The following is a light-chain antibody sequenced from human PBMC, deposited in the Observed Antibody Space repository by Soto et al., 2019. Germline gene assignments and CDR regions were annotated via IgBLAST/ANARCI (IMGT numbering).Light chain of an antibody. CDR2: EGS. J-gene: IGLJ2*01. V-gene: IGLV2-23*01. CDR1: SSDVGSYNL. CDR3: CSYAGSSTVV. Sequence: QSVLTQPASVSGSPGQSITISCTGTSSDVGSYNLVSWYQQHPGKAPKLMIYEGSKRPSGVSNRFSGSKSVNTASLTISGLQAEDEADYYCCSYAGSSTVVFGGGTKVTVL.